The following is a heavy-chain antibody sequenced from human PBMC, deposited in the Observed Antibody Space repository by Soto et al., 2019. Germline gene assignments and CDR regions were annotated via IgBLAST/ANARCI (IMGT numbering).Heavy chain of an antibody. CDR2: ISAYNGNT. CDR3: ARDRHRGQWQGNDAFDI. CDR1: GYTFTSYG. Sequence: QVQLVQSGAEVKKPGASVKVSCKASGYTFTSYGISWVRQAPGQGLEWMGWISAYNGNTNYAQMLQGRVTMTTDTSTSTAYMELRSLRSDDTAVSYCARDRHRGQWQGNDAFDIWGQGTMVTVSS. D-gene: IGHD6-19*01. V-gene: IGHV1-18*01. J-gene: IGHJ3*02.